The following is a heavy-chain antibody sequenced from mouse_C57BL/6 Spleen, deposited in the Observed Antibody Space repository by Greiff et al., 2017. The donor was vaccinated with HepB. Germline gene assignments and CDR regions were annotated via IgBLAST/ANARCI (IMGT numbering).Heavy chain of an antibody. Sequence: EVQRVESGGDLVKPGGSLKLSCAASGFTFSSYGMSWVRQTPDKRLEWVATISSGGSYTYYPDSVKGRFTISRDNAKNTLYLQMSSLKSEDKAMYYCARQYYYGSSYLYFDVWGTGTTVTVSS. D-gene: IGHD1-1*01. CDR2: ISSGGSYT. V-gene: IGHV5-6*01. CDR3: ARQYYYGSSYLYFDV. J-gene: IGHJ1*03. CDR1: GFTFSSYG.